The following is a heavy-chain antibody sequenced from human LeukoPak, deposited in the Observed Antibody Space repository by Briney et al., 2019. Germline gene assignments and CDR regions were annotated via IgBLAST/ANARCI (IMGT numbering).Heavy chain of an antibody. V-gene: IGHV3-33*08. J-gene: IGHJ4*02. CDR3: ARGGYSGTYFFDY. Sequence: GGSLRLSCAASGFTFNNHYMHWVRQAPGKGLEWVAVVWYDGSNIHYVDSVKGRFTISRDNSKSTLYLQMNSLTAEDTAVYYCARGGYSGTYFFDYWGQGTLVTVSS. CDR2: VWYDGSNI. D-gene: IGHD1-26*01. CDR1: GFTFNNHY.